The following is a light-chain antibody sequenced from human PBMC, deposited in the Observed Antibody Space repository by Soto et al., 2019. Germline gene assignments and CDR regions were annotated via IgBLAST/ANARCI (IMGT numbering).Light chain of an antibody. CDR3: SSYTSTDSLVV. V-gene: IGLV2-14*01. CDR1: SSDIGDYNY. J-gene: IGLJ2*01. CDR2: EVE. Sequence: QSALTQPASVSASPGQSITISCTGTSSDIGDYNYVSWYQQHPGEAPKLIIYEVENRPSGISDRFSGSKSGNTASLTISGLQTEEEADYFCSSYTSTDSLVVFGGGTKLTVL.